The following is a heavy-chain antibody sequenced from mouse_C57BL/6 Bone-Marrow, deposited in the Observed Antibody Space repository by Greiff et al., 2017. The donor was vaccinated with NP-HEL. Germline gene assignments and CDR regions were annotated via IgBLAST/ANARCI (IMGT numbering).Heavy chain of an antibody. Sequence: EVQLVESGGGLVQPGGSLSLSCAASGFTFTDYYMSWVRQPPGKALEWLGFIRNKANGYTTEYSASVKGRFTIYRDNSQSILYLQMNALRAEDSATYYCARYGRDYFDYWGQGTTLTVSS. J-gene: IGHJ2*01. CDR3: ARYGRDYFDY. CDR1: GFTFTDYY. CDR2: IRNKANGYTT. V-gene: IGHV7-3*01. D-gene: IGHD6-1*01.